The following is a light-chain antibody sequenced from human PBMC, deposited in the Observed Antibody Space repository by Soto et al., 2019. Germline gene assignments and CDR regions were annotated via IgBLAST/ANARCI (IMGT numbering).Light chain of an antibody. CDR1: QSISSY. CDR3: QQSYTTLLFT. Sequence: DIQMTQSPSSLSASVGDRVTITCRASQSISSYLNWYQHKPGKAPKPLIYAASNLQSGVPSRFSGSGSGTDFTLTISSLQPEDFATYYCQQSYTTLLFTFGPGTKVDIK. V-gene: IGKV1-39*01. J-gene: IGKJ3*01. CDR2: AAS.